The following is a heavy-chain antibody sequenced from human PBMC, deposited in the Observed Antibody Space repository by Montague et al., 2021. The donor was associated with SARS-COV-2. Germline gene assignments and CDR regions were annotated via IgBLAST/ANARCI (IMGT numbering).Heavy chain of an antibody. Sequence: SETLSLTCGVSGGSISSSHWWNWVRQPPGKGLEWIGETYHSGSTNYNPSLKNRVIISIDKSKNQFSLKLSSVTAADTAVYYCATGPPSGLSVAGFDYWGQGTLVTVSS. CDR1: GGSISSSHW. D-gene: IGHD6-19*01. CDR2: TYHSGST. J-gene: IGHJ4*02. V-gene: IGHV4-4*02. CDR3: ATGPPSGLSVAGFDY.